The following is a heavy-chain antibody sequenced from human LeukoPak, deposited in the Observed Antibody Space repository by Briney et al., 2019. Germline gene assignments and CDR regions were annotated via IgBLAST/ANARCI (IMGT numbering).Heavy chain of an antibody. CDR1: GYTFTSYG. CDR2: ISAYNGNT. Sequence: ASVKVSRKASGYTFTSYGISWVRQAPGQGLEWTGWISAYNGNTNYAQKLQGRVTMTTDTSTSTAYMELRSLISDDTAVYYCARSPRYCSGGSCPPGYYYYGMDVWGQGTTVTVSS. V-gene: IGHV1-18*01. D-gene: IGHD2-15*01. J-gene: IGHJ6*02. CDR3: ARSPRYCSGGSCPPGYYYYGMDV.